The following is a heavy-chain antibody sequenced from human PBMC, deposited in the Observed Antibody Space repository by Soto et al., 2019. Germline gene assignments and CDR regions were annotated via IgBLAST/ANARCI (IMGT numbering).Heavy chain of an antibody. CDR3: ARVGPAHYYDSSGYFTPLDY. Sequence: QVQLVRSGAEVKKPGSSVKVSCKASGATFSSYAINWVRQAPGQGLEWMGGIIPMFGTANYAQTFKGRVTITAGERPITVDTELCSLRYEDTAVYYCARVGPAHYYDSSGYFTPLDYGGQGTLVTASA. V-gene: IGHV1-69*01. CDR1: GATFSSYA. J-gene: IGHJ4*02. CDR2: IIPMFGTA. D-gene: IGHD3-22*01.